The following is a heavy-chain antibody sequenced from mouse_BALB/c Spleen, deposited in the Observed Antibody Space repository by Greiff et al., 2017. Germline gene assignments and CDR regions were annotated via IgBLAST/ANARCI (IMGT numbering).Heavy chain of an antibody. CDR3: ARSDYDGYFDV. CDR1: GYTFTSYY. V-gene: IGHV1S56*01. D-gene: IGHD2-4*01. J-gene: IGHJ1*01. Sequence: VQLQQSGPELVKPGASVKMSCKASGYTFTSYYIHWVKQRPGQGLEWIGWIYPGDGSTKYNEKFKGKTTLTADKSSSTAYMLLSSLTSEDSAIYFCARSDYDGYFDVWGAGTTVTVSS. CDR2: IYPGDGST.